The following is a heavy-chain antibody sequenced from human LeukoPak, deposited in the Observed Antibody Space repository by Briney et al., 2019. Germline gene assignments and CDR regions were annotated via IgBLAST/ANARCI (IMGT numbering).Heavy chain of an antibody. Sequence: SETLSLTCAVSGYSITSGYYWGWIRQPPGKGLEWIGSIYHSGSTYYNPSLKSRVTISVDTSKNQFSLKLSSVTAADTAVYYCARHLVAGPNNWFDPWGQGTLVTVSS. J-gene: IGHJ5*02. CDR2: IYHSGST. CDR1: GYSITSGYY. D-gene: IGHD6-19*01. V-gene: IGHV4-38-2*01. CDR3: ARHLVAGPNNWFDP.